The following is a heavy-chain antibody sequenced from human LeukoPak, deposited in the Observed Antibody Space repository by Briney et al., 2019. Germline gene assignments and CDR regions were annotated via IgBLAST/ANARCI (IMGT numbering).Heavy chain of an antibody. CDR3: ARETSSWYYYYYYYMDV. V-gene: IGHV3-30*03. D-gene: IGHD6-13*01. Sequence: GGSLRLSCAASGFTFSSYWMSWVRQAPGKGLEWVAVISYNGRNQNYADSVQGRFTISRDNSKNTLYLQMNSLRAEDTAVYYCARETSSWYYYYYYYMDVWGKGTTVTVSS. CDR1: GFTFSSYW. CDR2: ISYNGRNQ. J-gene: IGHJ6*03.